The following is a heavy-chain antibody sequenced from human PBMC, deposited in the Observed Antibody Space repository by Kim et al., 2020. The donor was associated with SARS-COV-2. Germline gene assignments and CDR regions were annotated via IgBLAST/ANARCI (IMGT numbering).Heavy chain of an antibody. Sequence: ASVKVSCKASGYTLTSYDINWVRQATGQGLEWMGWMNPNSGNTGYAQKFQGRVTMTRNTSISTAYMELSSLRSEDTAVYYCARFGSYTGDAFDIWGQGTMVTVSS. CDR2: MNPNSGNT. D-gene: IGHD1-26*01. J-gene: IGHJ3*02. V-gene: IGHV1-8*01. CDR3: ARFGSYTGDAFDI. CDR1: GYTLTSYD.